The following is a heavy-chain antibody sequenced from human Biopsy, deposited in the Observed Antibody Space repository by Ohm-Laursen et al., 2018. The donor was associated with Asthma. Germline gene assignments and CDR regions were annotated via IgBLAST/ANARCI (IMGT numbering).Heavy chain of an antibody. J-gene: IGHJ6*02. CDR2: LHYSGSPYYT. CDR3: VRGSSSWHHGPFHYYYGLDV. CDR1: GGSISNSNYY. D-gene: IGHD6-13*01. V-gene: IGHV4-39*01. Sequence: SETLSLTCTVSGGSISNSNYYWGWIRQSPGKGLEWIGSLHYSGSPYYTFYNPSLVSRVTVSADTSKNQFSLKLTSVTAADTAVYYCVRGSSSWHHGPFHYYYGLDVWGQGTTATVSS.